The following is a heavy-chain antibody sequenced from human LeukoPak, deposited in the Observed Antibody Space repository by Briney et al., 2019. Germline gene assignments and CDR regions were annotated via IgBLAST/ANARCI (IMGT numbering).Heavy chain of an antibody. CDR1: GFTFDDYG. CDR2: ISGDGGST. D-gene: IGHD2-15*01. J-gene: IGHJ4*02. V-gene: IGHV3-43*02. Sequence: GGSLRLSCIASGFTFDDYGMHWIRQAPGKGLEWASLISGDGGSTNYADSVKGRFTISRDNSKNTLYLQMNSLRAEDTAVYYCAKDGDIVVVVAARFDYWGQGTLVTVSS. CDR3: AKDGDIVVVVAARFDY.